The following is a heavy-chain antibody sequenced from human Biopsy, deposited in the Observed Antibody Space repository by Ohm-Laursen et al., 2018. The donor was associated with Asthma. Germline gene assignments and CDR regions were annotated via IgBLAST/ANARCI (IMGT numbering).Heavy chain of an antibody. CDR3: ARGLLGMDV. V-gene: IGHV7-4-1*02. CDR1: GYTFIGSH. J-gene: IGHJ6*02. D-gene: IGHD2-15*01. CDR2: INTNTGNP. Sequence: SVTVSCQASGYTFIGSHIHWMRQAPGQGFEWMGRINTNTGNPTYAQGFTGRFVFSLDTSVSTAYLQISSLKADDTAVYYCARGLLGMDVWGQGTTVTVSS.